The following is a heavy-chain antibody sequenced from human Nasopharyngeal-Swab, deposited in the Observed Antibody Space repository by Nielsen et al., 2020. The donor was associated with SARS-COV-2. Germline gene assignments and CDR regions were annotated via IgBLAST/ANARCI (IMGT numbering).Heavy chain of an antibody. CDR3: ARAGRTAYGLDV. CDR1: GASISSFH. Sequence: SETLSLTCSVSGASISSFHWCWIRQPPGKGLEWIGNIYYHGSANYRPSLKSRVTMSVDTSKNQLSLTLNSVTAEDTAVYYCARAGRTAYGLDVWGQGTTVTVSS. V-gene: IGHV4-59*01. J-gene: IGHJ6*02. D-gene: IGHD2-21*01. CDR2: IYYHGSA.